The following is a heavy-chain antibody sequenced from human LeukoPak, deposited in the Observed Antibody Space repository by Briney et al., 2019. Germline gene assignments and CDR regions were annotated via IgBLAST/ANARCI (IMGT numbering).Heavy chain of an antibody. CDR1: GFTFSSYA. Sequence: GGSLRLSCAASGFTFSSYAMNWVRQAPGKGLEWVSAISGSGSTTYYADSVKGRFTISRDNSKNTLFLQMNSLTAEDAAIYSCARPRLEYCSGGSCFDAFDIWGQGTMVTVSS. J-gene: IGHJ3*02. D-gene: IGHD2-15*01. V-gene: IGHV3-23*01. CDR3: ARPRLEYCSGGSCFDAFDI. CDR2: ISGSGSTT.